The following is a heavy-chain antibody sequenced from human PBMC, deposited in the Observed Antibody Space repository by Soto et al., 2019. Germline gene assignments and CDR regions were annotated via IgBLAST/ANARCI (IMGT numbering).Heavy chain of an antibody. J-gene: IGHJ4*02. CDR1: GFTFDDYA. CDR3: AKDPYGSGSYPDY. D-gene: IGHD3-10*01. Sequence: EVQLVESGGGLVQPGRSLRLSCAASGFTFDDYAMHWVRQAPGKGLEWVSGISWNSGSIGYADSVKGRFTISRDNAKNSLYLQMNSLRAEDTALYYCAKDPYGSGSYPDYWGQGTLFTVSS. CDR2: ISWNSGSI. V-gene: IGHV3-9*01.